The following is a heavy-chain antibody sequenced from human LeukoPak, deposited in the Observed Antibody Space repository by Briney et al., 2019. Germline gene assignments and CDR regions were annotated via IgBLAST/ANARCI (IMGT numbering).Heavy chain of an antibody. CDR2: IYYSGST. Sequence: SETLSLTCTVSGGPISSSSYYWGWIRQPPGKGLEWIGSIYYSGSTYYNPSLKSRVTISVDTSKNQFSLKLSSVTAADTAVYYCARSTKGALGSFDYWGQGTLVTVSS. CDR3: ARSTKGALGSFDY. D-gene: IGHD2-15*01. V-gene: IGHV4-39*01. CDR1: GGPISSSSYY. J-gene: IGHJ4*02.